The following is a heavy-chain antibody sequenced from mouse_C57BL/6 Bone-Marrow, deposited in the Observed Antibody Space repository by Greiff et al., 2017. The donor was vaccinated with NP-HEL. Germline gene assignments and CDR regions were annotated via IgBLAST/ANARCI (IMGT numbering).Heavy chain of an antibody. D-gene: IGHD1-1*01. CDR2: ILPGSGST. Sequence: VQLQESGAELMKPGASVKLSCKATGYTFTGYWIEWVKQRPGHGLEWIGEILPGSGSTNYNQKFKGKATLTLDTSSSTAYMQLSSLTSEDSAVYYCARRDYYGSSYDYYAMDYWGQGTSVTVSS. CDR3: ARRDYYGSSYDYYAMDY. V-gene: IGHV1-9*01. J-gene: IGHJ4*01. CDR1: GYTFTGYW.